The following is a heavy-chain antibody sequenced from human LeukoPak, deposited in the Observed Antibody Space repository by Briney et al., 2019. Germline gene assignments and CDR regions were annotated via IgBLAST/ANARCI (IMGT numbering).Heavy chain of an antibody. V-gene: IGHV3-30*02. CDR2: IRYDGSNK. Sequence: PGGSLRLSCAASGFTFSSYGMHWVRQAPGKGLEWVAFIRYDGSNKYYADSVKGRFTISRDNSKNTLYLQMNSLRAEDTAVYYCAKGRWELLTDAFDIWGQGTMVTVSS. CDR3: AKGRWELLTDAFDI. J-gene: IGHJ3*02. CDR1: GFTFSSYG. D-gene: IGHD1-26*01.